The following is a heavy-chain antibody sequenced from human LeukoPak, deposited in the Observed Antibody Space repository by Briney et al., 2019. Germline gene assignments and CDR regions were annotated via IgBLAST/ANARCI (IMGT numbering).Heavy chain of an antibody. CDR2: IYSGGST. Sequence: GGSLRLSCAASGFTVSSNHMSWVRQAPGKGLEWVSVIYSGGSTYYADSVKGRFTISRDNSKNTLYLQMNSLRAEDTAVYYCARGLDFVGYGSGSLVDYWGQGTLVTVSS. V-gene: IGHV3-66*02. CDR1: GFTVSSNH. D-gene: IGHD3-10*01. CDR3: ARGLDFVGYGSGSLVDY. J-gene: IGHJ4*02.